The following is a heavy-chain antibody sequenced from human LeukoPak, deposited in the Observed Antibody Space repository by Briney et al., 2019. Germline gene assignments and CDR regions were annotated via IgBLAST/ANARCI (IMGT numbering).Heavy chain of an antibody. V-gene: IGHV4-39*01. J-gene: IGHJ4*02. CDR3: ASSGYSGYDYGD. D-gene: IGHD5-12*01. CDR2: IFYSGST. Sequence: SETLSLTCTVSGGSISGSSYYWGWIRQPPGKGLEWIGSIFYSGSTYYNPSLKSRVTISVDTSKNQFSLKLSSVTAADTAVYYCASSGYSGYDYGDWGQGTLVTVSS. CDR1: GGSISGSSYY.